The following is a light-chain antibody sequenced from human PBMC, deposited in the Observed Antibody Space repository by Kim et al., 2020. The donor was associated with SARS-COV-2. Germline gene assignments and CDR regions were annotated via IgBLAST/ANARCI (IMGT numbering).Light chain of an antibody. J-gene: IGKJ2*01. CDR1: QSVSSD. CDR2: GAS. CDR3: QQYNDWTPYT. V-gene: IGKV3-15*01. Sequence: ETVMTQSPATLSVSPGERATLSCRASQSVSSDLAWYQQKPGQAPRLLIYGASTRATGIPVRFSGSGSGTDFTLTISSLQSEDFAVYYCQQYNDWTPYTFGQGTKLEI.